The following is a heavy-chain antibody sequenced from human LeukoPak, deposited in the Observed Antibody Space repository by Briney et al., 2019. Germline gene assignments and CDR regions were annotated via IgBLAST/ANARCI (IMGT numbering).Heavy chain of an antibody. V-gene: IGHV1-2*02. D-gene: IGHD2-15*01. CDR1: GYTFTGYY. CDR2: INPNSGGT. J-gene: IGHJ5*02. Sequence: ASVKVSCKASGYTFTGYYMHWARQAPGQGLEWMGWINPNSGGTNYAQKFQGRVTMTRDTSISTAYMELSRLRSDDTAVYYCARGYCSGGSCPARIDPWGQGTLVTVSS. CDR3: ARGYCSGGSCPARIDP.